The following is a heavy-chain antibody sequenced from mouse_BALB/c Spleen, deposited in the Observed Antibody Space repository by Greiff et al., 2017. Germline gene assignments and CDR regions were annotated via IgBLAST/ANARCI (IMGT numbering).Heavy chain of an antibody. D-gene: IGHD1-1*01. CDR3: ASGDYGSSYPFDY. CDR2: IDPENGNT. V-gene: IGHV14-1*02. J-gene: IGHJ2*01. Sequence: VQLQQSGAELVRPGALVKLSCKASGFNIKDYYMHWVKQRPEQGLEWIGWIDPENGNTIYDPKFQGKASITADTSSNTAYLQLSSLTSEDTAVYYCASGDYGSSYPFDYWGQGTTLSLL. CDR1: GFNIKDYY.